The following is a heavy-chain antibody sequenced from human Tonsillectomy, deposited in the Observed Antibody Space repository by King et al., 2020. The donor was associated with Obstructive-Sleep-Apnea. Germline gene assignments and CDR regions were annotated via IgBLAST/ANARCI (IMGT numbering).Heavy chain of an antibody. J-gene: IGHJ4*02. CDR3: ARDPIIGRPNFFDS. CDR2: ISYDGRIK. D-gene: IGHD3-16*01. Sequence: VQLVESGGSVAQPGRSLRLSCTVSGFTFSNFPMHWVRQAPDKGLEWVAVISYDGRIKDSADSVKGRFTISRDDSRNTLYLQMNSLRVEDTAMYFCARDPIIGRPNFFDSWGQGTLVTVSS. V-gene: IGHV3-30*04. CDR1: GFTFSNFP.